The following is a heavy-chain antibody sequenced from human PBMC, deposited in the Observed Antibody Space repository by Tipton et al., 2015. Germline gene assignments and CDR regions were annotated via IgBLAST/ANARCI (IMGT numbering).Heavy chain of an antibody. D-gene: IGHD2-21*01. V-gene: IGHV5-51*01. CDR3: ARGSRKYSSFEY. J-gene: IGHJ4*02. CDR1: EYSFTANW. Sequence: QLVQSGAELRKPGESLKISCKASEYSFTANWIAWVRQMPGKGLEWMGIIFPGDSDPTYSPSFQGQVIISADKSISTAYLQWSSLKASDTAMYYCARGSRKYSSFEYWGQGTLVTVSS. CDR2: IFPGDSDP.